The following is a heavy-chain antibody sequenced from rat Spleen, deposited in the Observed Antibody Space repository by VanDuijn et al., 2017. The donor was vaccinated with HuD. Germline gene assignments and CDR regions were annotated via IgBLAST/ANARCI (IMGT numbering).Heavy chain of an antibody. J-gene: IGHJ2*01. CDR2: ISPSGGST. Sequence: EVQLVESGGGLVQPGRSMKLSCAASGFTFSNYGMHWIRQAPTKGLEWVASISPSGGSTYYRDSVKGRFTISRDNAKSTLYLQMDSLRSEDTATYYCATSKSLYYDGTYGYFDYWGQGVMVTVSS. CDR3: ATSKSLYYDGTYGYFDY. CDR1: GFTFSNYG. V-gene: IGHV5-19*01. D-gene: IGHD1-12*02.